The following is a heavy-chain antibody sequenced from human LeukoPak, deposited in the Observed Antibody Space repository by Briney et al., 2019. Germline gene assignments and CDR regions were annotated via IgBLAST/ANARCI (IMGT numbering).Heavy chain of an antibody. Sequence: GRSLTLSCAASGFTFSSFGMHWVRKAPGKGLEWVAVIWYDASNKYYADSVKGRFTISRHTSKNTLYLQMNSLRAEDTAVYYCARESTPLRGAFDPWGPGTLVTVSS. CDR1: GFTFSSFG. J-gene: IGHJ5*02. CDR3: ARESTPLRGAFDP. V-gene: IGHV3-33*01. D-gene: IGHD5-24*01. CDR2: IWYDASNK.